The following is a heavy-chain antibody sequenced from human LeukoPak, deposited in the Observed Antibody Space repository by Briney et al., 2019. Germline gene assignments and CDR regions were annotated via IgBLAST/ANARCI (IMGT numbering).Heavy chain of an antibody. J-gene: IGHJ3*02. Sequence: SETLSLTCTVSGVSISSSSYYWGWIRQPPGKGLEWIGSIYYSGSTYYNPSLKSRVTISVDTSKNQFSLKLSSVTAADTAVYYCARHDIVVVPAATYDAFDIWGQGTMVTVSS. CDR2: IYYSGST. CDR3: ARHDIVVVPAATYDAFDI. D-gene: IGHD2-2*01. CDR1: GVSISSSSYY. V-gene: IGHV4-39*01.